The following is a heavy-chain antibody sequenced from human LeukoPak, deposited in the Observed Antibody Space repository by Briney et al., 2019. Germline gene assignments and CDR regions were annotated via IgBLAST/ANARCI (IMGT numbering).Heavy chain of an antibody. CDR1: GFSLSTYW. V-gene: IGHV3-7*01. Sequence: PGGSLRLSCAASGFSLSTYWMNWVRQAPGKGLEWVANIKQDGTEKYYADSVKGRFTISRDNARNSQYLQMNSLRVEDTAVYYCARDPGSYTSYWGQGTLVTVSS. D-gene: IGHD1-26*01. CDR3: ARDPGSYTSY. CDR2: IKQDGTEK. J-gene: IGHJ4*02.